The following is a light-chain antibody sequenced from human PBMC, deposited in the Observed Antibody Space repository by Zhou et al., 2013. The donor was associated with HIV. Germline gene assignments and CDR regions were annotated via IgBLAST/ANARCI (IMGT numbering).Light chain of an antibody. V-gene: IGKV1D-13*01. CDR2: DAS. J-gene: IGKJ1*01. CDR3: QHFNNYPRT. Sequence: GDRVTITCRASQGIGSDLAWYQQKPGKAPNLLIYDASALESGVPSRFSGSGSGTDFTLTISSLQPEDFASYYCQHFNNYPRTFGHGTKVDIK. CDR1: QGIGSD.